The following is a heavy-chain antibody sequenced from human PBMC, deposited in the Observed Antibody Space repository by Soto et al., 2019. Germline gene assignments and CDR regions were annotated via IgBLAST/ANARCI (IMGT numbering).Heavy chain of an antibody. J-gene: IGHJ5*02. D-gene: IGHD6-19*01. CDR1: GGSISNYY. CDR2: IHYSGGT. CDR3: AGSTGWYWFDP. V-gene: IGHV4-59*08. Sequence: QVQLQESGPGLVRPSETLSLTCTVSGGSISNYYWSWIRQPPGKGLEWIASIHYSGGTNYNPSLQSRVTVSVDTSRNQFSLKLSSVTAADTAVYYCAGSTGWYWFDPWGQGTLVTVSS.